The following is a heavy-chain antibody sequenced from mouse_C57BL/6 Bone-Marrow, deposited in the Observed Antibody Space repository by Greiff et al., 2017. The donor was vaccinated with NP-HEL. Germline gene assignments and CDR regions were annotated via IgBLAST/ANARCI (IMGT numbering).Heavy chain of an antibody. CDR2: IYPGSGST. V-gene: IGHV1-55*01. Sequence: QVQLKESGAELVKPGASVKMSCKASGYTFTSYWITWVKQRPGQGLEWIGDIYPGSGSTNYNEKFKSKATLTVDTSSSTAYMQLSSLTSEDSAVYYCARITTGPWFAYWGQGTLVTVSA. J-gene: IGHJ3*01. D-gene: IGHD2-4*01. CDR3: ARITTGPWFAY. CDR1: GYTFTSYW.